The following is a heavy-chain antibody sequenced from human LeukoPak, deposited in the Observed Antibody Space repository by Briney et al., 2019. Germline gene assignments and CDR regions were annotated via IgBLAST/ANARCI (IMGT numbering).Heavy chain of an antibody. V-gene: IGHV1-2*02. CDR3: ARPRGSSGWLDY. D-gene: IGHD6-19*01. Sequence: ASVKVSCKASGYTFTGYYMHWVRQAPGQGLEWMGWINPNSGGTNYAQKFQGRVTMNRDTSISTACMELSRLRSDDTAVYYCARPRGSSGWLDYWGQGTPVTVSS. CDR1: GYTFTGYY. J-gene: IGHJ4*02. CDR2: INPNSGGT.